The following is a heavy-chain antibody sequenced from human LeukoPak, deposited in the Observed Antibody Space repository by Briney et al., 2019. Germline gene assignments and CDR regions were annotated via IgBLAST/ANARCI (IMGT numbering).Heavy chain of an antibody. J-gene: IGHJ5*02. CDR1: GFTFRSYA. D-gene: IGHD3-10*01. Sequence: GGSLRFSCAASGFTFRSYAMSWVRQAPGKGLEWVSGITGSGGATYYADSVKGRFTISRDNSKSTLYLQMNSLRAEDTAVYYCAKDLKVNYYGSGSPMNNWFDPWGQGTLVTVSS. V-gene: IGHV3-23*01. CDR2: ITGSGGAT. CDR3: AKDLKVNYYGSGSPMNNWFDP.